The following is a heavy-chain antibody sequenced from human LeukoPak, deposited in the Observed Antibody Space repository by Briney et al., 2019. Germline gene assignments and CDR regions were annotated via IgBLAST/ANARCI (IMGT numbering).Heavy chain of an antibody. Sequence: VASVKVSCKASGGTFSSYAISWVRQAPGQGLEWMGRIIPIFGIANYAQKFQGRVTITADKSTSTAYMELSSLRSEDTAVYYCARVASDYSTYYFDYWGQGTLATVSS. V-gene: IGHV1-69*10. CDR3: ARVASDYSTYYFDY. D-gene: IGHD4-11*01. J-gene: IGHJ4*02. CDR2: IIPIFGIA. CDR1: GGTFSSYA.